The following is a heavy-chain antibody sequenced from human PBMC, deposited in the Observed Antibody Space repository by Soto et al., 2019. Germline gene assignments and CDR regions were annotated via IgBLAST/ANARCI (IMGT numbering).Heavy chain of an antibody. CDR3: ARWRPPVAAPVGYYYYYGMDV. CDR2: TYYRSKWYN. D-gene: IGHD6-25*01. Sequence: PSQTLSLTCAISGDSVSSNSAAWNWIRQSPSRGLEWLGRTYYRSKWYNDYAVSVKSRITINPDTSKNQFSLQLNSVTPEDTAVYYCARWRPPVAAPVGYYYYYGMDVWGQGTTVTVSS. V-gene: IGHV6-1*01. CDR1: GDSVSSNSAA. J-gene: IGHJ6*02.